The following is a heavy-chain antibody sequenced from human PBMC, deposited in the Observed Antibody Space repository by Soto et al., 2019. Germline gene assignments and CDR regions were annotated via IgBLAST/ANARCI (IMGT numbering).Heavy chain of an antibody. J-gene: IGHJ4*02. Sequence: QVHLQQWGAGLLKPSATLSLTCAVYGVSFTGYYWSWIRQPPGKGLEWIGEINHSGSTNYNPSVKSRVTISVDTYKKQFSLKLSSVTAADTAVYYCATSYYNFWSGYYLAYFDYWGQGTLVTVSS. CDR3: ATSYYNFWSGYYLAYFDY. D-gene: IGHD3-3*01. CDR2: INHSGST. V-gene: IGHV4-34*01. CDR1: GVSFTGYY.